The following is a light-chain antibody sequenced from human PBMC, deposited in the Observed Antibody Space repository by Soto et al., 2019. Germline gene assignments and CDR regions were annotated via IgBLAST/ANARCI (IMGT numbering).Light chain of an antibody. CDR2: AAS. CDR3: QQYGSSSYT. V-gene: IGKV3-20*01. CDR1: QSISSSY. Sequence: EIVLTQSPGTLSLSAGERVTLSCRASQSISSSYLAWYQQKPGQAPRLLIYAASSRATGIPDRFSGSGSGTDFTLTISRLEPEDFAVYYCQQYGSSSYTFGQGTQLEIK. J-gene: IGKJ2*01.